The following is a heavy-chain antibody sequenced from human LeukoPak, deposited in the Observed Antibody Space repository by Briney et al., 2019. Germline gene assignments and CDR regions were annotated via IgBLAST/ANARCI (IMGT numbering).Heavy chain of an antibody. V-gene: IGHV3-30*03. CDR2: ISYDGSNK. Sequence: GGSLRLSCAASGFTFSSYGMHWVRQAPGKGLEWVAVISYDGSNKYYADSVKGRFTISRGNSKNTLYLQMNSLRAEDTAVYYCATSRTLDHWGQGTLVTVSS. CDR1: GFTFSSYG. J-gene: IGHJ4*02. CDR3: ATSRTLDH.